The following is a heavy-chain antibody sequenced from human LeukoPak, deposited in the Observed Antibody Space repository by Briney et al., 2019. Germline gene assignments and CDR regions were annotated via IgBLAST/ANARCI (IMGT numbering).Heavy chain of an antibody. CDR1: GFTFSSYS. CDR2: ISSSSSYI. D-gene: IGHD2-2*01. J-gene: IGHJ5*02. Sequence: GGSLRLSCAASGFTFSSYSMNWVRQAPGKGLEWVSSISSSSSYIYYADSVKGRFTISRDNAKNSLYLQMNSLRAEDTAVYYCARAGFKKYLPSRNWFDPWGQGTLVTVSS. V-gene: IGHV3-21*01. CDR3: ARAGFKKYLPSRNWFDP.